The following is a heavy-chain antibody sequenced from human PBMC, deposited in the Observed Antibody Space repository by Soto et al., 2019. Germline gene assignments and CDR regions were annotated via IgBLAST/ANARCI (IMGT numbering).Heavy chain of an antibody. J-gene: IGHJ4*02. D-gene: IGHD3-16*01. CDR2: INPSGGST. V-gene: IGHV1-46*01. Sequence: QVQLVQSGAEVKKPGASVKVSCKASGYTFTSYYMHWVRQAPGQGLEWMGIINPSGGSTSYAQKFQGRVTMTRDTSTSTVYMELSSLRSEDTAVYYCARYDYVWGVSMGDDYWGQGTLVTVSS. CDR3: ARYDYVWGVSMGDDY. CDR1: GYTFTSYY.